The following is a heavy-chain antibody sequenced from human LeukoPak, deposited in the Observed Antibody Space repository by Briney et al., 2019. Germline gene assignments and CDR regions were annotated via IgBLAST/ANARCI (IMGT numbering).Heavy chain of an antibody. D-gene: IGHD3-9*01. CDR1: GYTCTGSY. J-gene: IGHJ4*02. CDR3: ASEEGALDWLWAPGY. V-gene: IGHV1-2*02. CDR2: VNPNSGGR. Sequence: ASVKVSCKAAGYTCTGSYKHWVRLPPGPGHELKGFVNPNSGGRNYDQQFLNSVIMTRVTSISTAYTQLIRLGSDDTAVYYCASEEGALDWLWAPGYWGQGSLVTVSS.